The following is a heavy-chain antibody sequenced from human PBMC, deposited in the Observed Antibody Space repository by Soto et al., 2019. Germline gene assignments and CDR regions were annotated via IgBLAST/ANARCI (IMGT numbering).Heavy chain of an antibody. D-gene: IGHD2-15*01. V-gene: IGHV3-33*01. J-gene: IGHJ4*01. Sequence: QVQLVESGGGVVQPGRSLRLSCTASGFTFSIYGMHWVRQAPGKGLEWVALIWYDGSNKYYGDSVKGRFTISKDNSRNTLYLPMDSLRVEDTAVYYCARDFCGESCAPHPGGVDYWGQGTLVTVSS. CDR1: GFTFSIYG. CDR3: ARDFCGESCAPHPGGVDY. CDR2: IWYDGSNK.